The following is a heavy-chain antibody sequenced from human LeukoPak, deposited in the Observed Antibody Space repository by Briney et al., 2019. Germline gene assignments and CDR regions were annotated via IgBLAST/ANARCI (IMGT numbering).Heavy chain of an antibody. CDR3: ARQTPGDDAFDI. CDR1: GGSFSGYY. D-gene: IGHD1-26*01. Sequence: SETLSLTCAVYGGSFSGYYWSWIRQPPGKGPEWIGEINHSGSTNYNPSLKSRVTISVDTSKNQFSLKLSSVTAADTAVYFCARQTPGDDAFDIWGQGTMVTVSS. V-gene: IGHV4-34*01. CDR2: INHSGST. J-gene: IGHJ3*02.